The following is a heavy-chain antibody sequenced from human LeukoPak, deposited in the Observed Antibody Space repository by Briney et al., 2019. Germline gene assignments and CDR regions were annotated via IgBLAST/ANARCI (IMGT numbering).Heavy chain of an antibody. Sequence: GASVKVSCKASGYTFTSYAMHWVRQAPGQRLEWMGWINAGNGNTKYSQKFQGRVTITRDTSASTAYMELSSLRSEDTAVYYCARVTHSYGNGNPYDYWGQGTLVTVSS. V-gene: IGHV1-3*01. CDR2: INAGNGNT. CDR1: GYTFTSYA. D-gene: IGHD5-18*01. J-gene: IGHJ4*02. CDR3: ARVTHSYGNGNPYDY.